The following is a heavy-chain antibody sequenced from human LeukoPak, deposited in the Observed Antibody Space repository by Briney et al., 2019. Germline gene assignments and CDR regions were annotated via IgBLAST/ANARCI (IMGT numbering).Heavy chain of an antibody. CDR1: GYTLTELS. CDR2: FDPEDGET. Sequence: ASVKVSCKVSGYTLTELSMHWERQAPGKGLEWMGGFDPEDGETIYAQKFQGRVTMTEDTSTDTAYMELSRLRSDDTAVYYCARVWAVVPAAIIWDAFDIWGQGTMVTVSS. D-gene: IGHD2-2*01. J-gene: IGHJ3*02. CDR3: ARVWAVVPAAIIWDAFDI. V-gene: IGHV1-24*01.